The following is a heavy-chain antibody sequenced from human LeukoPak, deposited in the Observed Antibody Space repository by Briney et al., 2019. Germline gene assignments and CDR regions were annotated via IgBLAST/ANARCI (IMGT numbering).Heavy chain of an antibody. D-gene: IGHD2-2*01. CDR3: ARGIVPAARDYYYYYMDV. CDR1: GYTFTSYG. Sequence: ASVTVSCKASGYTFTSYGLSWVRQAPGQGHEWMGRITTYNGNTKYAQNFQGRVTMTTDTSTSTAYMELRSLRSDDTAVYYCARGIVPAARDYYYYYMDVWGKGPTVTVSS. V-gene: IGHV1-18*01. CDR2: ITTYNGNT. J-gene: IGHJ6*03.